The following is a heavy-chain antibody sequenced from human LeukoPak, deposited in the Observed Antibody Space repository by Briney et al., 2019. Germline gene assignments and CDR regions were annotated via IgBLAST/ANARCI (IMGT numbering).Heavy chain of an antibody. V-gene: IGHV1-24*01. D-gene: IGHD6-19*01. CDR3: ATAKYSSGWYGAFDI. Sequence: ASVKVSCKVSGYTLTELSMHWVRQAPGKGLEWMGGFDPEDGETIYAQELQGRVTMTEDTSTDTAYMELSSLRSEDAAVYYCATAKYSSGWYGAFDIWGQGTMVTVSS. J-gene: IGHJ3*02. CDR2: FDPEDGET. CDR1: GYTLTELS.